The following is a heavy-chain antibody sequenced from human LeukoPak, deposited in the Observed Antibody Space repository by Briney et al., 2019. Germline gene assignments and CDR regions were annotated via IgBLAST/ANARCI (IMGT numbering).Heavy chain of an antibody. J-gene: IGHJ4*02. D-gene: IGHD3-22*01. Sequence: PGGSLRLSCAASGFTFSSYSMNWVHQAPGKGLEWVSSISSSSSYIYYADSVKGRFTISRDNAKNSLYLQMNSLRAEDTAVYYCARVKDYYDSSGYGYWGQGTLVTVSS. CDR3: ARVKDYYDSSGYGY. CDR2: ISSSSSYI. CDR1: GFTFSSYS. V-gene: IGHV3-21*01.